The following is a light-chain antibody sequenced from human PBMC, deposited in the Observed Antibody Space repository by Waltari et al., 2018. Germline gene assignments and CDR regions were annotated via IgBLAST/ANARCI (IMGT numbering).Light chain of an antibody. CDR3: QHYVRLPVT. CDR1: QSVSRA. J-gene: IGKJ1*01. Sequence: EIVLTQSPGTLSLSPGERVTLSCMSSQSVSRALAWYQQKPGQAPRLLIYGASSRATGIPDSFSGSGSGTDFSLTISRLEPEDFAVYYCQHYVRLPVTFGQGTKVEIK. V-gene: IGKV3-20*01. CDR2: GAS.